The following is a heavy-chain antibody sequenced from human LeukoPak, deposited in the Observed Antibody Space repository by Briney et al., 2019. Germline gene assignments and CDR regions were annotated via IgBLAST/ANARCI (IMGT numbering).Heavy chain of an antibody. D-gene: IGHD3-3*01. J-gene: IGHJ6*04. CDR1: GFTFDDYG. Sequence: PGGSLRLSCAASGFTFDDYGMSWVRQAPGKGLEWVSAISGSGGSTYYADSVKGRFTISRDNSKNTLYLQMNSLRAEDTAVYYCATKGNKYDFWSGYQLDVWGKGTTVTVSS. CDR3: ATKGNKYDFWSGYQLDV. CDR2: ISGSGGST. V-gene: IGHV3-23*01.